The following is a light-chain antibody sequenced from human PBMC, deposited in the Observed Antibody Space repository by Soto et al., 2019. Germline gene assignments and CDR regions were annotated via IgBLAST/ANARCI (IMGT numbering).Light chain of an antibody. CDR2: ATS. V-gene: IGKV3-15*01. Sequence: EIVMTQSTATLSVSPGERATLSFRASESASTNLAWYQQRPGQAPWLLIYATSTRATGIPARFTGSGSGTEFTLTISSLQSEDFAVYYCQQYNKWPLTFGGGTKVEIK. CDR3: QQYNKWPLT. CDR1: ESASTN. J-gene: IGKJ4*01.